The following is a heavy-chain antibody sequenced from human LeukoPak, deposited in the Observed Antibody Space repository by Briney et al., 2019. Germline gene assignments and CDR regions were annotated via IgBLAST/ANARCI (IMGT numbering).Heavy chain of an antibody. CDR2: IIPIFGTA. D-gene: IGHD4-17*01. CDR1: GGTFSSYA. Sequence: SVKVSCKASGGTFSSYAISWVRQAPGQGLEWMGGIIPIFGTANYAQKFQGRVTITADESTSTAYMELSSLRSEDTAVYYCAGIGKGDYGDYGGGWGQGTLVTVSS. J-gene: IGHJ4*02. CDR3: AGIGKGDYGDYGGG. V-gene: IGHV1-69*13.